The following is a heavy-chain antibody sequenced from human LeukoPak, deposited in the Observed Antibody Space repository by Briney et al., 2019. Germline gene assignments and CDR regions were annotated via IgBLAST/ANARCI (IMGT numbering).Heavy chain of an antibody. J-gene: IGHJ4*02. CDR2: IWYDGSNK. Sequence: GGSLRLSCAASGFTFSSYGMHWVRQAPGKGLEWVAVIWYDGSNKYYADSVKGRFTISRDNSKNTLYLQMNSLRAEDTAVYYCARSERLRYFDWLSNWGQGTLVTVSS. CDR3: ARSERLRYFDWLSN. V-gene: IGHV3-33*01. D-gene: IGHD3-9*01. CDR1: GFTFSSYG.